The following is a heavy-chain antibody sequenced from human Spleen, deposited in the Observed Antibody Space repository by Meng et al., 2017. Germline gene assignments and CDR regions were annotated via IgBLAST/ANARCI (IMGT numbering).Heavy chain of an antibody. CDR3: ARGPGSYDSRGYFLNDAFDI. CDR2: IYSGGST. V-gene: IGHV3-66*02. J-gene: IGHJ3*02. CDR1: GFTVRSYY. Sequence: GESLKISCAASGFTVRSYYMSWVHQAPGKGLEWVSVIYSGGSTYYTNSVKGRFTISRDNSKNTMYLQMDSLRAEDTAVYYCARGPGSYDSRGYFLNDAFDIWGQGTMVTVSS. D-gene: IGHD3-22*01.